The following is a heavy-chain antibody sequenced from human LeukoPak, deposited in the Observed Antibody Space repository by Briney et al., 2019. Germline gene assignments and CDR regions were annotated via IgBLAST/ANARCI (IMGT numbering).Heavy chain of an antibody. Sequence: SENLSLTGTGSGGSLSSYYWSWIRQPPGKGLDWIGYIYTSGSTNYNPSLNSRVPISVDTSKNQFSLKLSSVTAADTAVYYCARGLAAACFYYYYYMDVWGKGTTVTVSS. CDR3: ARGLAAACFYYYYYMDV. D-gene: IGHD6-13*01. J-gene: IGHJ6*03. CDR1: GGSLSSYY. V-gene: IGHV4-4*09. CDR2: IYTSGST.